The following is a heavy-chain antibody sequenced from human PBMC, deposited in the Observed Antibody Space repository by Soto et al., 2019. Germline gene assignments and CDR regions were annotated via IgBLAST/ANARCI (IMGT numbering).Heavy chain of an antibody. J-gene: IGHJ4*02. CDR2: IIPIFGTA. CDR3: ARQKEYSSGWAQKFDY. V-gene: IGHV1-69*13. D-gene: IGHD6-19*01. CDR1: GGTFSSYA. Sequence: GASVKVSCKASGGTFSSYAISWVRQAPGQGLEWMGGIIPIFGTANYAQKFQGRVTITADESTSTAYMELSSLRSEDTAVYYCARQKEYSSGWAQKFDYWGQGTLVTVSS.